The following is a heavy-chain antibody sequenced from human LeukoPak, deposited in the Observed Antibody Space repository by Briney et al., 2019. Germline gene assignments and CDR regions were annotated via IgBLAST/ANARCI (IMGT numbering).Heavy chain of an antibody. D-gene: IGHD1-1*01. V-gene: IGHV3-23*01. J-gene: IGHJ4*02. CDR2: ISGSGGST. CDR3: AKDLVSLDELEPKLGFDY. Sequence: GGSLRLSCAASGLTFSIHWMNWVRQAPGKGLEWVSAISGSGGSTYYADSVKGRFTISRDNSKNTLYLQMNSLRAEDTAVYYCAKDLVSLDELEPKLGFDYWGQGTLVTVSS. CDR1: GLTFSIHW.